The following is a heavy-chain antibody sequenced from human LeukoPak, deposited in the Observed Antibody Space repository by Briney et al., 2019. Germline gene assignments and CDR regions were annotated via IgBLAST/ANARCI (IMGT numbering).Heavy chain of an antibody. CDR1: GGSISSYY. D-gene: IGHD6-13*01. V-gene: IGHV4-59*01. CDR2: IYYSGST. CDR3: ARVGIAPRYYYYYYMDV. J-gene: IGHJ6*03. Sequence: SETLSLTCTVSGGSISSYYWSWIRQPPGKGLEWIGYIYYSGSTNYNTSLKSRVTISVDTSKNQFSLKLSSVTAADTAVYYCARVGIAPRYYYYYYMDVWGKGTTVTVSS.